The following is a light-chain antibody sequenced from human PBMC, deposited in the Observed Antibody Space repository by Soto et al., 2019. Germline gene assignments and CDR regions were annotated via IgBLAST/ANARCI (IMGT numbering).Light chain of an antibody. CDR3: CSYAGSYTWV. CDR2: DVN. Sequence: QSVLTQPRSVSGSPGQSVTISCTGTSGDVGGYDYVSWFQQPPGEAPKLLIYDVNKRPSRVPDRFFGSKSGDTASLTVSGLQAEDEADYYCCSYAGSYTWVFGGGTKLTVL. V-gene: IGLV2-11*01. J-gene: IGLJ2*01. CDR1: SGDVGGYDY.